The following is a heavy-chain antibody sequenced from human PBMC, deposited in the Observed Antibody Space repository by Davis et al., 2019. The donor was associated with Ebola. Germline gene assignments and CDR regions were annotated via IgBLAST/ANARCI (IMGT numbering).Heavy chain of an antibody. V-gene: IGHV3-30*02. CDR3: ARSSYQPDY. CDR2: IQSDGSNK. CDR1: GFTFSYSG. D-gene: IGHD2-2*01. J-gene: IGHJ4*02. Sequence: PGGSLRLSCAASGFTFSYSGMHWVRQAPGKGLEWVAFIQSDGSNKYYADSVKGRFTISRDNSKNTVYLQLNILRPEDTAVYYCARSSYQPDYWGQGTLVTVSS.